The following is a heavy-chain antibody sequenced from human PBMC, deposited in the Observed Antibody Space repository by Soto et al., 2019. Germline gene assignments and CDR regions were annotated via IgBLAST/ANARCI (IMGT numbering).Heavy chain of an antibody. D-gene: IGHD6-6*01. V-gene: IGHV1-3*01. CDR2: INAGNGNT. Sequence: ASVKVSCKASGYTFTSYAMHWVRQAPGQRLEWMGWINAGNGNTKYSQKFQGRVTITRDTSASTAYMELSSLRSEDTAAYYCAREQLATGDYYDYGMYVWGQGTTVTVCS. J-gene: IGHJ6*02. CDR3: AREQLATGDYYDYGMYV. CDR1: GYTFTSYA.